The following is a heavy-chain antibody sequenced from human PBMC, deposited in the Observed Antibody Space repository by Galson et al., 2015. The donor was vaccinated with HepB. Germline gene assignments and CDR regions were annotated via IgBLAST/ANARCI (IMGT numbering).Heavy chain of an antibody. CDR1: GSSFTSYW. CDR2: IDPSDSYT. Sequence: QSGAEVTKPGESLRISCRGSGSSFTSYWISWVRQMPGKGLEWMGRIDPSDSYTNYSPSFQGHVTISADKSISTAYLQWSSLKASDTAMYYCARLEWRAEGLFPPRPSRDDYWGQGTLVTVSS. CDR3: ARLEWRAEGLFPPRPSRDDY. D-gene: IGHD2-8*01. V-gene: IGHV5-10-1*01. J-gene: IGHJ4*02.